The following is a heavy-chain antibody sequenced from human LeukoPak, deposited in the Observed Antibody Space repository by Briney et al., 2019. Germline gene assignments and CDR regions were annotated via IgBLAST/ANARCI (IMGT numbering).Heavy chain of an antibody. CDR2: INPNSGGT. Sequence: GASVKVSCKASGYTFTGYYMHWVRQAPGQGPEWMGWINPNSGGTNYAQKFQGWVTMTRDTSISTAYMELSRLRSDDTAVYYCARDGDSSGYDEFDYWGQGTLVTVSS. CDR1: GYTFTGYY. CDR3: ARDGDSSGYDEFDY. J-gene: IGHJ4*02. D-gene: IGHD3-22*01. V-gene: IGHV1-2*04.